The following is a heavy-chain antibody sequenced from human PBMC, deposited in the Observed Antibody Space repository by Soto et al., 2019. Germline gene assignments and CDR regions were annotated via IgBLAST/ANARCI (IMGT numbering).Heavy chain of an antibody. CDR2: ISGSGGST. Sequence: PGGSLRLSCAASGFTFSSYAMSWVRQAPGKGLEWVSAISGSGGSTYYADSVKGRFTISRDNSKNTLYLQMNSLRAEDTAVYYCAIPLPPDLDRIAAAGWDYWGQGTLVTVSS. CDR3: AIPLPPDLDRIAAAGWDY. CDR1: GFTFSSYA. D-gene: IGHD6-13*01. J-gene: IGHJ4*02. V-gene: IGHV3-23*01.